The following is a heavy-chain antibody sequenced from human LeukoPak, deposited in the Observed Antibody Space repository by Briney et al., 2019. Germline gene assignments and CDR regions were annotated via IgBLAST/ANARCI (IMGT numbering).Heavy chain of an antibody. CDR2: ISSSASTI. D-gene: IGHD2-2*01. V-gene: IGHV3-11*01. CDR1: GFTFSDYY. CDR3: ARVSSCSSTSCNYYYYYYMDV. J-gene: IGHJ6*03. Sequence: GGSLRLSCAASGFTFSDYYMSWIRQAPGKGLEWVSYISSSASTIYYADSVKGRFTISRDNAKNSLYLQMNSLRAEDTAVYYCARVSSCSSTSCNYYYYYYMDVWGKGTTVTVSS.